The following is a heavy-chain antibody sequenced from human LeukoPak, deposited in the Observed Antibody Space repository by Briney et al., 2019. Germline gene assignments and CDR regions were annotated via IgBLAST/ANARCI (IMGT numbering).Heavy chain of an antibody. Sequence: PGGSLRLSCAASGFTYRNYEMNWVRQAPGKGLEWVAYISGSGSATFYADSVKGRFTISRDNAKNSLYLQMNSLRAEDTAVYYCARTKEMATISYFDSWGQGTLVTVSS. D-gene: IGHD5-24*01. J-gene: IGHJ4*02. V-gene: IGHV3-48*03. CDR1: GFTYRNYE. CDR2: ISGSGSAT. CDR3: ARTKEMATISYFDS.